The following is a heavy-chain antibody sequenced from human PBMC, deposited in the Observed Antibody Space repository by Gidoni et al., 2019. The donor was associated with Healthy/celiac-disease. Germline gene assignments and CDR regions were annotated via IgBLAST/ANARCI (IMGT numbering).Heavy chain of an antibody. Sequence: EVQLLESGGGLVQPGGSLRLSCAASGFTFSSDAMSWVRQAPGKGLEWVSAISGSGGSTYYADSVKGRFTISRDNSKNTLYLQMNSLRAEDTAVYYCAKLPGITIFGVAISLDYWGQGTLVTVSS. J-gene: IGHJ4*02. CDR2: ISGSGGST. V-gene: IGHV3-23*01. CDR1: GFTFSSDA. CDR3: AKLPGITIFGVAISLDY. D-gene: IGHD3-3*01.